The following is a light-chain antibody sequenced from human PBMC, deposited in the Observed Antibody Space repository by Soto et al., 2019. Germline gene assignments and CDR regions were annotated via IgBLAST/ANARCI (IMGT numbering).Light chain of an antibody. CDR2: DAS. CDR3: QQRSSWHLLWT. CDR1: QSVRSS. J-gene: IGKJ4*01. V-gene: IGKV3-11*01. Sequence: DIVLTQSPATLSLSPGERATLSCRASQSVRSSLAWYQQKPGQAPRLLIYDASNRATGIPARFSGSGSGTDFTITISSLEPEDFAVYYCQQRSSWHLLWTFGGGTQGAIK.